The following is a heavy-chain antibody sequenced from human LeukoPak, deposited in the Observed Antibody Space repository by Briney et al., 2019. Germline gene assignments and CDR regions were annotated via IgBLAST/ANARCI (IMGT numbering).Heavy chain of an antibody. Sequence: GASVKVSCKASGYTFTSYGISWVRQAPGQGLEWMGWISAYNGNTNYAQKLQGRIIMTTDTYTNTAYMELRSLRSDDTAVYYCAGSLGYCTSNVCYLKYWGQGTLVTVSS. J-gene: IGHJ4*02. CDR2: ISAYNGNT. V-gene: IGHV1-18*01. D-gene: IGHD2-8*01. CDR1: GYTFTSYG. CDR3: AGSLGYCTSNVCYLKY.